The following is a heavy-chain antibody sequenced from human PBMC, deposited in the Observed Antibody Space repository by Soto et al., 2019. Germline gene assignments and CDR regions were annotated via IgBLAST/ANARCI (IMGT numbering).Heavy chain of an antibody. D-gene: IGHD4-17*01. Sequence: QVQLVQSGAEVKKPGSSVKVSCKASGGTFSNYTNTWVRQAPGQGLEWMGRIIPILDIANYAKKFQGRVTITADKSTSTAYMELSSLRSEDTAVYYCARDVGLGPVTVSTHVDYWGQGTLVIVSS. CDR2: IIPILDIA. CDR3: ARDVGLGPVTVSTHVDY. J-gene: IGHJ4*02. V-gene: IGHV1-69*08. CDR1: GGTFSNYT.